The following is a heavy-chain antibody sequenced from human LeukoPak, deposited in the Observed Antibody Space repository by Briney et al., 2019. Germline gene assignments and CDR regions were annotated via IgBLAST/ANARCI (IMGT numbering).Heavy chain of an antibody. D-gene: IGHD3-3*01. CDR1: GYTFTSYG. CDR2: ISAYNGNT. J-gene: IGHJ6*03. CDR3: ARDLRGDDFWSGYYYYYYYMDV. Sequence: GASVKVSCKASGYTFTSYGISWVRQAPGQGLEWMGWISAYNGNTNYAQKLQGRVTMTTDTSTSTAYMELRSLRSDDTAVYYCARDLRGDDFWSGYYYYYYYMDVWGKGTTVTVSS. V-gene: IGHV1-18*01.